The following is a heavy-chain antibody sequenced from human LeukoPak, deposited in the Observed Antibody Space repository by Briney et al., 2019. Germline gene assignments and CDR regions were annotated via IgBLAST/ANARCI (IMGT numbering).Heavy chain of an antibody. CDR3: ARHGRESRYFDWLLYYIDH. V-gene: IGHV4-59*08. Sequence: PSETLSLTCTVSGASISAYSWSWIRQPPGKGLEWIGCIHYSGNTHCNPSLESRVTLSVDTSKNQFSLKLSSVTAADTAVYYCARHGRESRYFDWLLYYIDHWGQGALVTVSS. J-gene: IGHJ4*02. D-gene: IGHD3-9*01. CDR1: GASISAYS. CDR2: IHYSGNT.